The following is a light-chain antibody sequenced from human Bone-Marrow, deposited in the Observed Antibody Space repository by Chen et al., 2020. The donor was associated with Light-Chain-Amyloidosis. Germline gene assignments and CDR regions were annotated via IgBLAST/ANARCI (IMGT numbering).Light chain of an antibody. CDR3: MQRIEFPSYT. V-gene: IGKV2-40*01. Sequence: DIVMTKTPLSLPVTPGEPASISCRSSQSLLDSDAGTTYLDWYLQKPGQSPQLLIYTLSYRASGDPDRFSGSGSGTDFTLKISRVEAEDVGVYYCMQRIEFPSYTFGQGTKLEIK. CDR2: TLS. J-gene: IGKJ2*01. CDR1: QSLLDSDAGTTY.